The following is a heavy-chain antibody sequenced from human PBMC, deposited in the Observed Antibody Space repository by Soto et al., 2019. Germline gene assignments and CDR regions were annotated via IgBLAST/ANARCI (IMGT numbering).Heavy chain of an antibody. CDR1: GGSISSYY. D-gene: IGHD3-10*01. J-gene: IGHJ4*02. CDR3: ASTTMVRGVMFWDY. V-gene: IGHV4-4*07. Sequence: PSETLSLTGTVSGGSISSYYWSWIRQPAGKGLEWIGRIYTSGSTNYNPSLKSRVTMSVDTSKNQFSLKLSSVTAADTAVYYCASTTMVRGVMFWDYWGQGTLVTVSS. CDR2: IYTSGST.